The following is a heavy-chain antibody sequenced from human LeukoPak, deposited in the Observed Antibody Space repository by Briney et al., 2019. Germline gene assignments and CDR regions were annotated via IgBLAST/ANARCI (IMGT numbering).Heavy chain of an antibody. D-gene: IGHD6-13*01. CDR2: ISYDGSNK. CDR3: AKDLAGTRYYYYGMDV. V-gene: IGHV3-30*18. J-gene: IGHJ6*02. CDR1: GFTFSSYW. Sequence: GGSLRLSCAASGFTFSSYWMHWVRQAPGKGLEWVAVISYDGSNKYYADSVKGRFTISRDNSKNTLYLQMNSLRAEDTAVYYCAKDLAGTRYYYYGMDVWGQGTTVTVSS.